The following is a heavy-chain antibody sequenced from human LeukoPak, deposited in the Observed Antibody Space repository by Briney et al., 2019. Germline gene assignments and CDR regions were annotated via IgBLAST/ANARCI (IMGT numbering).Heavy chain of an antibody. CDR2: VYFYDFGST. D-gene: IGHD6-6*01. J-gene: IGHJ4*02. Sequence: SETLSLTCTVSGGSIRSYYWSWIRQPPGKGLEWIGYVYFYDFGSTSYNPSLKSRVTISADTSKNQLSLKLTSVTAADTAVYYCARLLIPGSSSPFDYWGQGTLVTVSS. CDR1: GGSIRSYY. V-gene: IGHV4-59*08. CDR3: ARLLIPGSSSPFDY.